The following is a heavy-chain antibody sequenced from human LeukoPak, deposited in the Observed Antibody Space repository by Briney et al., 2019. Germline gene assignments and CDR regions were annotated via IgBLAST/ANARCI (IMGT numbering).Heavy chain of an antibody. CDR2: INHSGST. Sequence: PSETLSLTCAVYGGSFSGYYWSWIRQPPGKGLEWIGEINHSGSTNYNPSLKSRVTISVDTSKNQFSLKLSSVTAADTAVYYCARAPKLYCTHGICHYYYYYYMDVWGKGTTVTVSS. D-gene: IGHD2-8*01. CDR3: ARAPKLYCTHGICHYYYYYYMDV. CDR1: GGSFSGYY. J-gene: IGHJ6*03. V-gene: IGHV4-34*01.